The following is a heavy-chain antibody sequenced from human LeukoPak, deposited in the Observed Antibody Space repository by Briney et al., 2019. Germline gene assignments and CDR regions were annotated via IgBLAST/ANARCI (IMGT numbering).Heavy chain of an antibody. CDR3: ARQPRSGYCSSTSCFLWYFDL. V-gene: IGHV5-51*01. J-gene: IGHJ2*01. D-gene: IGHD2-2*01. Sequence: GGSLQISCKGSGSIFTNYWIGWVRQLPGKGLEWMGIIYPGDSDTRYSPSFQGQVTISADKSISTAYLQWSSLKASDTAMYYCARQPRSGYCSSTSCFLWYFDLWGRGTLVTVSS. CDR1: GSIFTNYW. CDR2: IYPGDSDT.